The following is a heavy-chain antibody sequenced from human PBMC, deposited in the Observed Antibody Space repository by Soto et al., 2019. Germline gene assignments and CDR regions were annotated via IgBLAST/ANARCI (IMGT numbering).Heavy chain of an antibody. V-gene: IGHV4-30-4*01. CDR1: GDSISSVDYF. CDR3: ARGRYCLSGRCFPNWFDS. D-gene: IGHD2-15*01. Sequence: SETLSLTCSVSGDSISSVDYFWAWIRQPPGQALEYIGYIYKSATTYYNPSFESRVAISLDTSKSQFSLNVTSVTAADTAVYFCARGRYCLSGRCFPNWFDSWGQGTLVTVSS. J-gene: IGHJ5*01. CDR2: IYKSATT.